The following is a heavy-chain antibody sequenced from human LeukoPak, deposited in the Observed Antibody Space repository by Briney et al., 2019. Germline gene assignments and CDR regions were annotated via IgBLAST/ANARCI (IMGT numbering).Heavy chain of an antibody. V-gene: IGHV3-74*01. CDR3: ARALGDI. CDR2: INGDGSST. J-gene: IGHJ4*02. Sequence: GGSLRLSCAVSGFTSSTYWMHWVRQAPGKGLVWVSRINGDGSSTSYGDSVKGRFTISRDNAKNTLYLQMNGLRVEDTAVYYCARALGDIRGQGTLVTVSS. CDR1: GFTSSTYW.